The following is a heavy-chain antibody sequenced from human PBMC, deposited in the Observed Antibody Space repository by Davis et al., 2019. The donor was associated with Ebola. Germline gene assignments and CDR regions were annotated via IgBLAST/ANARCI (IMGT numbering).Heavy chain of an antibody. D-gene: IGHD6-19*01. V-gene: IGHV6-1*01. J-gene: IGHJ4*02. Sequence: HSQTLSLTCAISGDSVFGKNGAWNWIRQSPSRGLEWLGRTYYTSKWHNDYGESVKSRISINPDTSKNQFSLHLNSVTPEDTAVYFCARGWSRTGFDYWGQGTLVTVSS. CDR2: TYYTSKWHN. CDR3: ARGWSRTGFDY. CDR1: GDSVFGKNGA.